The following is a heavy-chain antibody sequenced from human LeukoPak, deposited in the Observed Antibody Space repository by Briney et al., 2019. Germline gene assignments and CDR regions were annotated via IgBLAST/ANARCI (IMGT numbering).Heavy chain of an antibody. Sequence: GGSLRLSCAAPGFTFRNYWMTWVRQAPGKGREWVANIKQDGSEKYYVDSVKGRFTISRDNAKNSLNLQMNSLRAEDTAVYYCARQGRVCSGGTCYLPYYYYYYMDVWGKGTTVTVSS. D-gene: IGHD2-15*01. J-gene: IGHJ6*03. V-gene: IGHV3-7*01. CDR1: GFTFRNYW. CDR2: IKQDGSEK. CDR3: ARQGRVCSGGTCYLPYYYYYYMDV.